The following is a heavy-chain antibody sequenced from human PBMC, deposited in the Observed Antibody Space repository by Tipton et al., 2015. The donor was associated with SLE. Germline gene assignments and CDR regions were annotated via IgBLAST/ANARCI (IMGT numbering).Heavy chain of an antibody. CDR3: ARDPFKSSPGDYAFDL. D-gene: IGHD3-16*01. V-gene: IGHV3-48*03. CDR1: GFTFSSYW. CDR2: ISTRGTAI. Sequence: GSLRLSCAASGFTFSSYWMNWVRQAPGKGLEWVSYISTRGTAIYYADSVKGRFTISRDNAKNSLYLQMNNLRVEDTAVYYCARDPFKSSPGDYAFDLWGRGTLLTVSS. J-gene: IGHJ3*01.